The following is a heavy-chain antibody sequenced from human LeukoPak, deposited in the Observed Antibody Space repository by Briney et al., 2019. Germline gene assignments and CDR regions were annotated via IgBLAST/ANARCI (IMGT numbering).Heavy chain of an antibody. V-gene: IGHV4-34*01. Sequence: SETLSLTCAVYGGSFSGYYWSWIRQPPGKGLEWIGEIHPSGSTNYNPSLESRITISPDTSKNQFSLNMRSVTAADTAVYFCARGTDAYKTGNYWGQGTLVTVSS. D-gene: IGHD5-24*01. J-gene: IGHJ4*02. CDR3: ARGTDAYKTGNY. CDR2: IHPSGST. CDR1: GGSFSGYY.